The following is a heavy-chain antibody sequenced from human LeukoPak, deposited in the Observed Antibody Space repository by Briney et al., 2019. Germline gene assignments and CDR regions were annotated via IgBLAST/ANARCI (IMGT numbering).Heavy chain of an antibody. J-gene: IGHJ4*02. CDR1: GFPFSSYA. D-gene: IGHD2-2*01. Sequence: GGSLRHSCAASGFPFSSYAMSWVRQAPGKGLEWVSSITDRGDYTYYADSVKGRFTISRDNSRNTLYLQMNSLRAEDTAIYYCAKGVGSASPYYIAYCDQGTLVTVSS. CDR2: ITDRGDYT. V-gene: IGHV3-23*01. CDR3: AKGVGSASPYYIAY.